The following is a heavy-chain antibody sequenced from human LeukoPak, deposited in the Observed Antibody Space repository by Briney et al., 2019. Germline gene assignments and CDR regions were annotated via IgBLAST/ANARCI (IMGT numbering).Heavy chain of an antibody. J-gene: IGHJ4*02. D-gene: IGHD2-21*02. V-gene: IGHV3-64*01. CDR3: AREGLGGDFNLYYFDY. CDR2: ISSNGGST. Sequence: GGSLRLFCAASGFTFSSYAMHWVRQAPGKGLEYVSAISSNGGSTYYANSVKGRFTISRDNSKNTLYLQMGSLRAEDMAVYYCAREGLGGDFNLYYFDYWGQGTLVTVSS. CDR1: GFTFSSYA.